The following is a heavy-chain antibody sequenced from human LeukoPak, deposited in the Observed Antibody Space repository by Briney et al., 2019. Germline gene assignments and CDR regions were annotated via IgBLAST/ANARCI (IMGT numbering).Heavy chain of an antibody. V-gene: IGHV3-23*01. D-gene: IGHD1-1*01. CDR1: GFTFSSYA. CDR3: AKLSDSRGGTFDS. CDR2: IGDSGGST. Sequence: PGGSLRLSCAASGFTFSSYAMSWVRQAPGKGLEWVSAIGDSGGSTYYADSVKGRFTISRDNSKNTLYLQMNSLRAEDTAVHYCAKLSDSRGGTFDSWGQGTLVTVSS. J-gene: IGHJ4*02.